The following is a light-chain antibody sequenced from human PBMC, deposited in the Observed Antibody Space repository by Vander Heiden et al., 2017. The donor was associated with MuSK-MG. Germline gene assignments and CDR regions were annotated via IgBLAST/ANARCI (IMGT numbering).Light chain of an antibody. V-gene: IGLV2-11*01. J-gene: IGLJ2*01. CDR3: CSYAGNYIWL. CDR1: SSHTINNYY. Sequence: QSALTQPRSVSGSPGQSVTISCTGTSSHTINNYYVSWYQLHPGKAPKLMISDITQRPSGVPDRFSGSKSGNTASLTISGLQAEDEADYYCCSYAGNYIWLFGGGTKVTVL. CDR2: DIT.